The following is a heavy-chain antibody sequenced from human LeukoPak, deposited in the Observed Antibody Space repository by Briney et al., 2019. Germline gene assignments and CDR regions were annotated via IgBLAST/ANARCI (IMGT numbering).Heavy chain of an antibody. CDR1: GFPFSKHC. V-gene: IGHV3-33*01. D-gene: IGHD2-2*01. J-gene: IGHJ5*02. Sequence: GSLELSWAASGFPFSKHCMPWVRPAPGQGLEWVAVIWYDGSNKYYADSVKGRFTISRDNSKNTPYLQMNSLRAEDTAVYYCARARNYCSSTSCHNWFDPWGQGTLVTVSS. CDR2: IWYDGSNK. CDR3: ARARNYCSSTSCHNWFDP.